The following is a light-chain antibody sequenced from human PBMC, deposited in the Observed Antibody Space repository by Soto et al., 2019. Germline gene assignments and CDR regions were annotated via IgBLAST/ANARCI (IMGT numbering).Light chain of an antibody. J-gene: IGKJ5*01. CDR2: AAS. V-gene: IGKV1-39*01. Sequence: DIQMTQSPSTLSGPVGDRVTITCRASQTISSWLAWYQQKPGKAPKLLIYAASNLQSGVPSRFSGSGYGTDFTLTISSLQPEDFATFYCQQSYSTPTFGQGTRLE. CDR3: QQSYSTPT. CDR1: QTISSW.